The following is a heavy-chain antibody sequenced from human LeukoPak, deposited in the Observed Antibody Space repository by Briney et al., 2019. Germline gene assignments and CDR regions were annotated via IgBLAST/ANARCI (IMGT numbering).Heavy chain of an antibody. CDR3: VRRLYYDYVWGSYRYKYYFDY. V-gene: IGHV3-7*01. Sequence: GGSLRLSCAASGFTFSSYWMSWVRQAPGKGLEWVANIKQDGSEKYYVDSVKGRFTISRDNAKNSLYLQMNSLRAEDTAVYYCVRRLYYDYVWGSYRYKYYFDYWGQGTLVTVSS. D-gene: IGHD3-16*02. CDR1: GFTFSSYW. J-gene: IGHJ4*02. CDR2: IKQDGSEK.